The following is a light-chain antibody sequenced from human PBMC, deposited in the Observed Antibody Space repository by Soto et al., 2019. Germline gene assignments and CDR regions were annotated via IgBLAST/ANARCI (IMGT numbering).Light chain of an antibody. CDR3: QSYDSSLSGYV. CDR2: GNI. J-gene: IGLJ1*01. Sequence: QSVLTQPPSVSGAPGQRVTISCTGSSSNIGAGYDVHWYQQLPGTAPKLLIYGNINRPSGVPDRFSGSKSGTSASLAITGLQAEDEADYHCQSYDSSLSGYVFGTGTQLTVL. CDR1: SSNIGAGYD. V-gene: IGLV1-40*01.